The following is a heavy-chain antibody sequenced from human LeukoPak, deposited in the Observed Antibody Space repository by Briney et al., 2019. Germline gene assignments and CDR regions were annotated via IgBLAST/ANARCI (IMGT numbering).Heavy chain of an antibody. Sequence: GSLRLSCAASGFTFSDYSMNWVRQAPGKGLEWVSYISSSSSTIYYADSVKGRFTISRDNAKNSLCLQMNSLGDGDTAVYYCARGYCSPTTCAGGSWGQGTLVTVSS. V-gene: IGHV3-48*02. CDR3: ARGYCSPTTCAGGS. J-gene: IGHJ5*02. D-gene: IGHD2-2*01. CDR2: ISSSSSTI. CDR1: GFTFSDYS.